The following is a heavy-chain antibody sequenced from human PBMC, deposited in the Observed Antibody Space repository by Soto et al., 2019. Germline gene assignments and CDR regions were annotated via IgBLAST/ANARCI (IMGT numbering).Heavy chain of an antibody. J-gene: IGHJ4*02. D-gene: IGHD5-12*01. V-gene: IGHV3-30*18. CDR3: AKDLGGYDHLPVDY. Sequence: QVQLVESGGGVVQPGRSLRLSCAASGFIFSSYGMHWVRQAPGKGLEWVAVISYDGSNKYYADSVKGRFTISRDNSRNTLYLQMNSLRAEDTAVYYCAKDLGGYDHLPVDYWGQGTLVTVSS. CDR1: GFIFSSYG. CDR2: ISYDGSNK.